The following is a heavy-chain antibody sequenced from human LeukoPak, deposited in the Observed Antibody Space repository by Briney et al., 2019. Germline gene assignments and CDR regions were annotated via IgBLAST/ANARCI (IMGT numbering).Heavy chain of an antibody. V-gene: IGHV1-2*02. CDR1: GYTFTGYY. CDR2: INPNSGGT. Sequence: ASVKVSCKASGYTFTGYYMHWVRQAPGQGLEWMGWINPNSGGTNYAQKLQGRVTMTTDTSTSTAYMELRSLRSDDTAVYYCARDMGLYYYYGMDVWGQGTTVTVSS. J-gene: IGHJ6*02. D-gene: IGHD3-10*01. CDR3: ARDMGLYYYYGMDV.